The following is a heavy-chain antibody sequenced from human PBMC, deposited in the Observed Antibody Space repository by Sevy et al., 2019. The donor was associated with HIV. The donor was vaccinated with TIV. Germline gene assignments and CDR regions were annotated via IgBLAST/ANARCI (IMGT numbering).Heavy chain of an antibody. V-gene: IGHV3-72*01. CDR1: GFTFSDHY. D-gene: IGHD3-9*01. J-gene: IGHJ6*03. CDR2: SRNKANSYTT. Sequence: GGSLRLSCAASGFTFSDHYMDWVRQAPGKGLEWVGRSRNKANSYTTEYAASVKGRFTIPRDDSNNLVFLQMNSLKTMDTAVYYCARLLRYFDWLLFRSSRQRYYYYYMDVWGKGTTVTVSS. CDR3: ARLLRYFDWLLFRSSRQRYYYYYMDV.